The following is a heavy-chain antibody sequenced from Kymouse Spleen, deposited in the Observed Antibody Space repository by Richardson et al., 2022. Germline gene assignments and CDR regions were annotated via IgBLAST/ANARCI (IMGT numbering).Heavy chain of an antibody. V-gene: IGHV3-33*01. CDR1: GFTFSSYG. Sequence: QVQLVESGGGVVQPGRSLRLSCAASGFTFSSYGMHWVRQAPGKGLEWVAVIWYDGSNKYYADSVKGRFTISRDNSKNTLYLQMNSLRAEDTAVYYCAREDYYGSGSSLDYWGQGTLVTVSS. J-gene: IGHJ4*02. D-gene: IGHD3-10*01. CDR3: AREDYYGSGSSLDY. CDR2: IWYDGSNK.